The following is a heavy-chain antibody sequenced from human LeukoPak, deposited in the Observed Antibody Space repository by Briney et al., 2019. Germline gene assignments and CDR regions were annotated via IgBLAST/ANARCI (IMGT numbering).Heavy chain of an antibody. V-gene: IGHV1-69*13. CDR3: ARDEGSGADI. CDR2: IIPIFGTA. Sequence: SVKVSCKASGGSFDRYGISWVRQAPGQGLEWMGGIIPIFGTANYAQKFQGRVTITADESTSTAYMELSSLRSEDTAVYYCARDEGSGADIWGQGTMVTVSS. D-gene: IGHD3-10*01. J-gene: IGHJ3*02. CDR1: GGSFDRYG.